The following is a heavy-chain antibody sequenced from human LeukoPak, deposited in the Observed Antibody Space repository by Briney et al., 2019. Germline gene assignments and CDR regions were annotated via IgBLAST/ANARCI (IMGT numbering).Heavy chain of an antibody. Sequence: TGGSLRLSCAASGFTFSSYAMSWVRQAPGKGLECVSAISGSGGSTYYADSVKGRFTISRDNSKNTLYLQMNSLRAEDTAVYYCARYSRPRGAHYYYYGMDVWGQGTTVTVSS. V-gene: IGHV3-23*01. D-gene: IGHD4-11*01. CDR3: ARYSRPRGAHYYYYGMDV. CDR2: ISGSGGST. CDR1: GFTFSSYA. J-gene: IGHJ6*02.